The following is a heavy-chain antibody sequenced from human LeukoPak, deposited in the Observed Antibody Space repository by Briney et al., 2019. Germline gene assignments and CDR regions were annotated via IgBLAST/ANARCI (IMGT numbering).Heavy chain of an antibody. CDR1: GFTFSSYG. CDR3: AKDRFYGSGSLGYFDY. Sequence: PGGSLRLSCAASGFTFSSYGMHWVRQAPGKGLEWVANIKQDGSEKYYVDSVKGRFTISRDNAKNSLSMQMNSLRAEDTAVYYCAKDRFYGSGSLGYFDYWGQGTLVTVSS. V-gene: IGHV3-7*03. J-gene: IGHJ4*02. D-gene: IGHD3-10*01. CDR2: IKQDGSEK.